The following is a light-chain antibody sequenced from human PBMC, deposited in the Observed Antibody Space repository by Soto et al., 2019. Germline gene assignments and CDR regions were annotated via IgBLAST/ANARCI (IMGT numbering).Light chain of an antibody. J-gene: IGLJ1*01. CDR1: SSDIGTYNF. V-gene: IGLV2-8*01. CDR3: SSYAGSSNV. CDR2: EVN. Sequence: QSALTQPRSVSGSPGQSVTFSCIGTSSDIGTYNFVSWYQQHPGKAPKLMIYEVNKRPSGVPDRVSGSKSGNTASLTVSGLQAEDEADYYCSSYAGSSNVFGTGTKLTVL.